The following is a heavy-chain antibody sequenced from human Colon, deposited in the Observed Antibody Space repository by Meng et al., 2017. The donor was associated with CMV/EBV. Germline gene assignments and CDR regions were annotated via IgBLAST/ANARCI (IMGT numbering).Heavy chain of an antibody. Sequence: QVQLQQWGAELLQPSETPSLTCAILGGSFNAYSLTWIRQSPGKGLEWIGELNHSGSTNYNPSLKSRVTISIDTSKRHFSLRLTSVTAADTAVYYCARGRNGWLLPLDSWGQGTLVTVSS. CDR1: GGSFNAYS. J-gene: IGHJ4*02. V-gene: IGHV4-34*01. CDR2: LNHSGST. D-gene: IGHD3-3*01. CDR3: ARGRNGWLLPLDS.